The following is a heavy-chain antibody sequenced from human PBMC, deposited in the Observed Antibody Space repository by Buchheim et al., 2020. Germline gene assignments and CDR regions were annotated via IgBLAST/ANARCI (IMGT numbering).Heavy chain of an antibody. CDR1: GFSFNDYA. J-gene: IGHJ4*02. D-gene: IGHD1-1*01. CDR3: ARDGMWTGNRLFGY. Sequence: QVQLVESGGGVIQPGRSLRLSCAASGFSFNDYAMHWVRQAPGRGLEWVAFIQDDGNKKYYGDSVKGRFTISRDNSKKTLYLQMDSLREEDTAVYYCARDGMWTGNRLFGYWGLGTL. V-gene: IGHV3-33*01. CDR2: IQDDGNKK.